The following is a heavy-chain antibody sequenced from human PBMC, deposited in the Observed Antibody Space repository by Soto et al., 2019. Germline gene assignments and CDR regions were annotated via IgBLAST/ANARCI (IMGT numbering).Heavy chain of an antibody. Sequence: QERLVESGGGVVQPGRSLRLSCAASGFIFSSYAMHWVRQAPGKGLEWVAVISYDGSKTYYADSVKGRITISRDNSKNTLYLHMNRLRAEDTAVYYCATDDVWGSNPLAYWGKVSLVTVSS. CDR2: ISYDGSKT. CDR1: GFIFSSYA. V-gene: IGHV3-30-3*01. CDR3: ATDDVWGSNPLAY. D-gene: IGHD3-16*01. J-gene: IGHJ4*02.